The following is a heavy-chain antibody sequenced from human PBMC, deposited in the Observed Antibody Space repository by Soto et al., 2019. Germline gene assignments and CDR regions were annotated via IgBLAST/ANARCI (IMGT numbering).Heavy chain of an antibody. CDR3: AKSQGYCSGGSCTDYGMDV. J-gene: IGHJ6*02. CDR1: GFTFSSYA. Sequence: GRSLRLSCAASGFTFSSYAMSWVRQAPGKGLEWVSAISGSGGSTYYADSVKGRFTISRDNSKNTLYLQMNSLRAEDTAVYYCAKSQGYCSGGSCTDYGMDVWGQGTTVTVSS. V-gene: IGHV3-23*01. D-gene: IGHD2-15*01. CDR2: ISGSGGST.